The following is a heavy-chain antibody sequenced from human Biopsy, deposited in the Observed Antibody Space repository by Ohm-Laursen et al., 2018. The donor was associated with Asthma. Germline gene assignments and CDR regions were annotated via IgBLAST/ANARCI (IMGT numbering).Heavy chain of an antibody. V-gene: IGHV4-39*01. J-gene: IGHJ6*02. D-gene: IGHD3-3*01. CDR3: AGRITIFGVVQKDHGMDA. CDR1: GGSMTPTSHY. CDR2: ISYGGKT. Sequence: SDTLSLTCTVSGGSMTPTSHYWDWIRQAPGKGLEWIGYISYGGKTSYNPPLKNRVTISRDTSKNKFSLRLTSVTAADTAVYFCAGRITIFGVVQKDHGMDAWGQGTTVIVSS.